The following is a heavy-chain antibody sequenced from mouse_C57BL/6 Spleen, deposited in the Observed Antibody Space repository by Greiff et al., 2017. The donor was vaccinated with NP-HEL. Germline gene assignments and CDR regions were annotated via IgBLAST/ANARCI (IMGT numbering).Heavy chain of an antibody. CDR2: ISSGSSTI. CDR1: GFTFSDYG. D-gene: IGHD2-4*01. Sequence: VQLKESGGGLVKPGGSLKLSCAASGFTFSDYGMHWVRQAPEKGLEWVAYISSGSSTIYYADKVKGRFTISRDNAKTTLFLQITSLRSEDTAMYYCAMYYDHAMDYWGQGTSVTVSS. V-gene: IGHV5-17*01. CDR3: AMYYDHAMDY. J-gene: IGHJ4*01.